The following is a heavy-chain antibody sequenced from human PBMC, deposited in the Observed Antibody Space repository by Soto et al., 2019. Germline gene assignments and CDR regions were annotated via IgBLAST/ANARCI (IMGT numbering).Heavy chain of an antibody. CDR3: ARLRVRYCSSTSCFYYFEY. Sequence: QVQLQESGPGLVKPSETLSLTCTVSGGSVSSGNYYWSWIRQPPGKGLEWIGYIYYSGSANYNPSLKSRVTISVDTSKNQFSLKLSSVTAADTAVYYCARLRVRYCSSTSCFYYFEYWGQGTLVTVSS. CDR2: IYYSGSA. J-gene: IGHJ4*02. D-gene: IGHD2-2*01. V-gene: IGHV4-61*01. CDR1: GGSVSSGNYY.